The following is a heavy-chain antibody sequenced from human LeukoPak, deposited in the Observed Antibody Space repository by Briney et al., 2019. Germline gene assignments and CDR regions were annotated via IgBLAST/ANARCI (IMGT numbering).Heavy chain of an antibody. Sequence: SETLSLTCTVSGGFISSYYWTWIRQSPGKGLEWIAFINYSGRIRYNPSLQSRVTISLDTSKNQFSLQVRTVIAADTAVYYCARLLDCDNSGDPDTFDIWGQGTMVNVSS. V-gene: IGHV4-59*01. CDR1: GGFISSYY. D-gene: IGHD3-22*01. CDR3: ARLLDCDNSGDPDTFDI. J-gene: IGHJ3*02. CDR2: INYSGRI.